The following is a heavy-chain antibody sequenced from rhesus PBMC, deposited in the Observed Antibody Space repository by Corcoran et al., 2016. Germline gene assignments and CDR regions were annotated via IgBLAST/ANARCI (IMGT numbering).Heavy chain of an antibody. V-gene: IGHV4S7*01. D-gene: IGHD4-23*01. CDR3: AREPSNTVGLDS. J-gene: IGHJ6*01. Sequence: QVQLQESGPGLVKPSETLSLTCAVSGGSISSSNWWSWIRQSPGKGLEWIGYIYGGSGSTSYNPARKRRVTIARDTSQDQFSLKLSSVTAADTAVYYCAREPSNTVGLDSWRQGVVVTVSS. CDR1: GGSISSSNW. CDR2: IYGGSGST.